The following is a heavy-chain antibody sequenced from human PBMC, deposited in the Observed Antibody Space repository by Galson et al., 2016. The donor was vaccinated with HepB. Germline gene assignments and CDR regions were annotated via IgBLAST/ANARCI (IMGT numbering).Heavy chain of an antibody. D-gene: IGHD3-10*01. CDR1: GFTVSNNY. CDR3: ARGGGKPGISYGLDV. CDR2: IYSGGST. Sequence: SLRLSCAASGFTVSNNYMSWVRQAPGKGLEWVSLIYSGGSTYYADSVKGRFTISRDNSKNTLYLQMNSLRDEDTAVYFCARGGGKPGISYGLDVWGQGTTVTVSS. V-gene: IGHV3-53*01. J-gene: IGHJ6*02.